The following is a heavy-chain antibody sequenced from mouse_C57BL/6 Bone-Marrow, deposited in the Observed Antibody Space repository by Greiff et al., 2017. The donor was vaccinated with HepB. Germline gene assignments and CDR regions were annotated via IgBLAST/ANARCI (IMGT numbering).Heavy chain of an antibody. CDR2: IRSKSSNYAT. D-gene: IGHD1-1*01. CDR1: GFTFNTYA. Sequence: EVQLVESGGGLVQPKGSLKLSCAASGFTFNTYAMHWVRQSPGKGLEWVARIRSKSSNYATYYADSMNDRFTISRDDSQSMLYLQMNNLKTEDKAMYDCVRNYYYGSLSYWYFDVWGTGTTVTVAS. V-gene: IGHV10-3*01. CDR3: VRNYYYGSLSYWYFDV. J-gene: IGHJ1*03.